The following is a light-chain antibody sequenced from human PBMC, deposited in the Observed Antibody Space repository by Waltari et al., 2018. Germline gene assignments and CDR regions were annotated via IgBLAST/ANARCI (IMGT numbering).Light chain of an antibody. V-gene: IGKV1-5*03. CDR2: KAS. Sequence: DIQMTQSHSTLSASVGDRVTITCRASQSISSWLAWYQQKPGKAPKLLIYKASTLESGVPSRFSGSGSGTEFTLTISSLQPDDFATYYCQQYHSYSLTFGGGTKVEIK. CDR3: QQYHSYSLT. J-gene: IGKJ4*01. CDR1: QSISSW.